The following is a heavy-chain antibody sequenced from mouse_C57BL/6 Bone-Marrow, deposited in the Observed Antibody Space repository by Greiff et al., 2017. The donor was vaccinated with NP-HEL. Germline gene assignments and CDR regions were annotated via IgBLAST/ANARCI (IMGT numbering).Heavy chain of an antibody. CDR2: IDPSDSET. V-gene: IGHV1-52*01. J-gene: IGHJ3*01. CDR1: GYTFTSYW. CDR3: ARLGDGYSFAY. D-gene: IGHD2-3*01. Sequence: QVQLQQPGAELVRPGSSVKLSCKASGYTFTSYWMHWVKQRPIQGLEWIGNIDPSDSETHYNQKFKDKATLTVDKSSSTAYMQLSSLTSEDSAVYYCARLGDGYSFAYWGQGTLVTVSA.